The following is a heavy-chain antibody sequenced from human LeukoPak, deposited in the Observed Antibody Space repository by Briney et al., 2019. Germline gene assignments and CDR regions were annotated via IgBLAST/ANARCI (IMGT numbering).Heavy chain of an antibody. CDR2: ISSSSSYI. Sequence: PGGPLRLSCAASGFTLSSYSMNWVRQAPGKGLEWVSSISSSSSYIYYADSVKGRFTISRDNAKNSLYLQMNSLRAEDTAVYYCARGDWNDRNDDWGQGTLVTVSS. J-gene: IGHJ4*02. D-gene: IGHD1-1*01. CDR1: GFTLSSYS. V-gene: IGHV3-21*01. CDR3: ARGDWNDRNDD.